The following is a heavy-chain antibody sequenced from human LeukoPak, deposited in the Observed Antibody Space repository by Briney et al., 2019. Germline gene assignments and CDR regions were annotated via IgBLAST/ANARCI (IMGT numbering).Heavy chain of an antibody. CDR3: ARVLGVYGGNSVGDY. D-gene: IGHD4-23*01. CDR1: GYTFTSYG. J-gene: IGHJ4*02. CDR2: ISAYNGNT. Sequence: GASVKVSCKASGYTFTSYGISWVRQAPGQGLEWMGWISAYNGNTNYAQKLQGRVTMTTDTSTSTAYMELRSLRSDDTAVYYCARVLGVYGGNSVGDYWGQGTLVTVSS. V-gene: IGHV1-18*01.